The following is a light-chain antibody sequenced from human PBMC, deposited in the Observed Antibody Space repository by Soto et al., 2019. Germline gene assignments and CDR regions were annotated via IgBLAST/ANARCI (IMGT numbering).Light chain of an antibody. CDR3: MQSTQLPPT. CDR2: EVS. J-gene: IGKJ5*01. Sequence: DVVMTQTPLSLSVAPGQPAFFSCKSSQSLLHITGETFLFWYLQKPGQSPQLLIYEVSTRVSGVPDRFSGSGSGTDFTLEISRVETDDVGIYYCMQSTQLPPTFGQGTRLGIE. CDR1: QSLLHITGETF. V-gene: IGKV2D-29*02.